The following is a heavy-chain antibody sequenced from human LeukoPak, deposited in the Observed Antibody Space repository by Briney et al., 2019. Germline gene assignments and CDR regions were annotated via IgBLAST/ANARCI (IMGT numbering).Heavy chain of an antibody. CDR3: AKDRSFYSRGSPDY. V-gene: IGHV3-23*01. CDR2: ISGSGGST. Sequence: PGGSLRLSCAASGFTLGNYWMHWVRQAPGKGLEWVSAISGSGGSTYYADSVKGRFTISRDNSKNTLYLQMNSLRAEDTAVYYCAKDRSFYSRGSPDYWGQGTLVTVSS. CDR1: GFTLGNYW. D-gene: IGHD6-19*01. J-gene: IGHJ4*02.